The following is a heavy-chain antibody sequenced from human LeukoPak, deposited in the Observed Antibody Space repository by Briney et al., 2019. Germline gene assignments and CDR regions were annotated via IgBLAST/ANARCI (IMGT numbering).Heavy chain of an antibody. D-gene: IGHD2-15*01. Sequence: ASVKVSCKASGYTFTSYGISWVRQAPGQGLEWMGWISAYNGNTNYAQKLQGRVTMTTDTYTSTAYMELRSLRSDDTAVYYCARDAICSGGSCYSSHTGWFDPWGQGTLVTVSS. CDR2: ISAYNGNT. CDR3: ARDAICSGGSCYSSHTGWFDP. J-gene: IGHJ5*02. CDR1: GYTFTSYG. V-gene: IGHV1-18*04.